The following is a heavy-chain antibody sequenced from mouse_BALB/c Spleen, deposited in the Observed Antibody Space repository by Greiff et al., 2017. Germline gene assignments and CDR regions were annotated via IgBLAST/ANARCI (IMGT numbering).Heavy chain of an antibody. V-gene: IGHV1S126*01. D-gene: IGHD2-1*01. CDR3: ARDGNYVEYAMDY. Sequence: VKLVESGPQLVRPGASVKISCKASGYSFTSYWMHWVKQRPGQGLEWIGMIDPSDSETRLNQKFKDKATLTVDKSSSTAYMQLSSPTSEDSAVYYCARDGNYVEYAMDYWGQGTSVTVSS. CDR1: GYSFTSYW. CDR2: IDPSDSET. J-gene: IGHJ4*01.